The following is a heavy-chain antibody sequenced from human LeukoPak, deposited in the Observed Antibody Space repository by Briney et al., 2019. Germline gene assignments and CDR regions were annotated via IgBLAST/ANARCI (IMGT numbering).Heavy chain of an antibody. Sequence: GGSLRLSCAASGFTFSSYAMSWVRQAPGKGPEWVSAISGSGGSTYYADSVKGRFTISRDNSKNTLYLQMNSLRAEDTAVYYCAKFLRQRGGGYILTGTYFDYWGQGTLVTVSS. CDR2: ISGSGGST. CDR3: AKFLRQRGGGYILTGTYFDY. D-gene: IGHD3-9*01. V-gene: IGHV3-23*01. J-gene: IGHJ4*02. CDR1: GFTFSSYA.